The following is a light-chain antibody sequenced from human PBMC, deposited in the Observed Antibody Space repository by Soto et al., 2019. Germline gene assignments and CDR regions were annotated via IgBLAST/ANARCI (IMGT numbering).Light chain of an antibody. CDR3: FSYAGSDTHYV. J-gene: IGLJ1*01. V-gene: IGLV2-11*01. Sequence: QSALTQPRSVSGSPGQSITISCTGTSSDVGGYNYVSWYRHHPGNAPKLMIYDVSKRHSGVPDRFSGSKSGNTASLTLSGLQDEDEADYYCFSYAGSDTHYVFGTGTKLTVL. CDR1: SSDVGGYNY. CDR2: DVS.